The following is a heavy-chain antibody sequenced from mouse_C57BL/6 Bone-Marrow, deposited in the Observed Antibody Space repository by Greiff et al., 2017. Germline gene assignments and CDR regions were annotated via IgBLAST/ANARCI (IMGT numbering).Heavy chain of an antibody. CDR1: GYTFTSYW. CDR3: AREREDSSGYYYAMDY. V-gene: IGHV1-69*01. J-gene: IGHJ4*01. Sequence: QVQLQQPGAELVMPGASVKLSCKASGYTFTSYWMHWVKPRPGQGLEWIGEIAPSDSYTNYNQKFKGTSPLTVDKSSSTAYMKRSSLTSEDSAVYYSAREREDSSGYYYAMDYWGQGTSVTVAS. CDR2: IAPSDSYT. D-gene: IGHD3-2*02.